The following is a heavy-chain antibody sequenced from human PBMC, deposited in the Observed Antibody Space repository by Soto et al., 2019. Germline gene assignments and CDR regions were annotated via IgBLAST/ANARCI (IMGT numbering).Heavy chain of an antibody. CDR3: AKDRDYLDY. J-gene: IGHJ4*01. CDR1: GFTFSSYG. Sequence: GGSLRLSCAASGFTFSSYGMHWVRQAPGKGLEWVAVISYDGSNKYYADSVKGRFTISRDNSKNTLYLQMNSLRAEDTAVYYCAKDRDYLDYWGQEPWSPSPQ. CDR2: ISYDGSNK. D-gene: IGHD3-10*01. V-gene: IGHV3-30*18.